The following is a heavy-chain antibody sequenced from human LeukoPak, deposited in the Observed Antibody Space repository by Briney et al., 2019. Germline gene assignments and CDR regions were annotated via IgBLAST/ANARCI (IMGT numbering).Heavy chain of an antibody. V-gene: IGHV1-18*01. CDR3: ARVGAYCSGGSCYLDY. CDR1: GYTFTSYG. D-gene: IGHD2-15*01. CDR2: ISAYNGNT. J-gene: IGHJ4*02. Sequence: GASVKVSCKASGYTFTSYGISWVRQAPGQGLEWMGWISAYNGNTNNAQKLQGRVTMTTDTSTSTAYMELRSLRSGDTAVYYCARVGAYCSGGSCYLDYWGQGTLVTVSS.